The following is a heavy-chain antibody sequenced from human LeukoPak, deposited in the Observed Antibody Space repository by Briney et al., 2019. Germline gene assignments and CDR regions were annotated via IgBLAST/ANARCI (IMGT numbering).Heavy chain of an antibody. D-gene: IGHD6-19*01. V-gene: IGHV3-30-3*01. CDR3: ARDGEQWLVTWFDP. J-gene: IGHJ5*02. CDR1: GFTFSNYA. Sequence: GGSLRLFCAASGFTFSNYAMRWVRQAPGKGLEWVAVISYDGSNKYYTDSVKGRFSISRDNSKNTLYLEMNSLRLEDTAVYYCARDGEQWLVTWFDPWGQGTLVTVAS. CDR2: ISYDGSNK.